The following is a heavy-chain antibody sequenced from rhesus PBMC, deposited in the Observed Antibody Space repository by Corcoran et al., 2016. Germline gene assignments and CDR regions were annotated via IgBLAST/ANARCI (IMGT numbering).Heavy chain of an antibody. V-gene: IGHV3S25*01. D-gene: IGHD5-24*01. CDR1: GFTFSNYW. Sequence: EVQLVESGGGLAKPGGSLRLSCAGSGFTFSNYWMNWVRQAPGKGLEWVSAINSGGGSTYYAEPVKGRFTISRDNSKNTLSLQMNSLRAEDTAVYYCAKIFGRYSGYSYFDYWGQGVLVTVSS. CDR2: INSGGGST. CDR3: AKIFGRYSGYSYFDY. J-gene: IGHJ4*01.